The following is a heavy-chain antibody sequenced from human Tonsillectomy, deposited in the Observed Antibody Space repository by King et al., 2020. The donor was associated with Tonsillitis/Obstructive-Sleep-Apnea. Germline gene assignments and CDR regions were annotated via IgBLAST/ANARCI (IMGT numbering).Heavy chain of an antibody. D-gene: IGHD4-17*01. J-gene: IGHJ4*02. CDR3: ARPDYGDFAPLDY. CDR1: GYTFTGYY. Sequence: QLVQSGAEVKKPGASVKVSCKASGYTFTGYYMHWVRQAPGQGLEWMGRINPNSGGTNYAQKFQGRVTMTRDTSISTAYMVLSRLGSADTAVYYCARPDYGDFAPLDYWGQGTLVTVSS. CDR2: INPNSGGT. V-gene: IGHV1-2*06.